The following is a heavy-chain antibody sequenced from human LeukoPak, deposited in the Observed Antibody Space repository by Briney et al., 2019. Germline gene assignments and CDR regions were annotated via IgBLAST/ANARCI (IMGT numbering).Heavy chain of an antibody. V-gene: IGHV4-38-2*02. CDR3: ARTHGSGSYYKGSIDY. D-gene: IGHD3-10*01. CDR1: GYSISSGYY. CDR2: IYHSGST. J-gene: IGHJ4*02. Sequence: SETLSLTCTVSGYSISSGYYWGWIRQPPGKGLEWIGSIYHSGSTYYNPSLKNRVTISVDTSKNQFSLKLSSVTAADTAVYYCARTHGSGSYYKGSIDYWGQGTLVTVSS.